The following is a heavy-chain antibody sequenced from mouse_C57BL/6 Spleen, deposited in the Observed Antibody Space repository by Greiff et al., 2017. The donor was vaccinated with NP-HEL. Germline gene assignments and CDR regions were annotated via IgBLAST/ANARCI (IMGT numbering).Heavy chain of an antibody. CDR1: GYAFSSSW. J-gene: IGHJ3*01. Sequence: QVQLQQSGPELVKPGASVKISCKASGYAFSSSWMNWVKQRPGKGLEWIGRIYPGDGDTNYNGKFKGKATLTADKSSSTAYMQLSSLTSEDSAVYFCARPDGGFYWGQGTLVTVSA. D-gene: IGHD2-3*01. CDR2: IYPGDGDT. V-gene: IGHV1-82*01. CDR3: ARPDGGFY.